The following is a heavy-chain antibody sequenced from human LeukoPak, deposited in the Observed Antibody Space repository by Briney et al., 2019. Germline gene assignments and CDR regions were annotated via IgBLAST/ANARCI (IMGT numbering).Heavy chain of an antibody. Sequence: ASVKVSCKASGYTFTSYGISWVRQAPGQGLEWMGWISAYNGNTNYAQKLQGRVTMTTDTSTSTAYMELRSLRSDDTAVYYCAREWDCSGGSCYSGNWFDPWGQGTLVTVSS. CDR3: AREWDCSGGSCYSGNWFDP. J-gene: IGHJ5*02. CDR1: GYTFTSYG. D-gene: IGHD2-15*01. V-gene: IGHV1-18*01. CDR2: ISAYNGNT.